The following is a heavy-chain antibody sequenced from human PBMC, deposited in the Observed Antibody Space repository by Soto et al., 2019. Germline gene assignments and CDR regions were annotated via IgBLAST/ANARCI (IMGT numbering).Heavy chain of an antibody. Sequence: KASETLSLTCTVSGGSISSHYWSWIRQSPGKGMEWIGNIDYSGSTNYNPSLKSRVTISVDTSKKQFSLKLRSVTGADTAVYYCASTRNYGYWYFDYWGQGTLVTVSS. CDR2: IDYSGST. J-gene: IGHJ4*02. CDR1: GGSISSHY. V-gene: IGHV4-59*11. CDR3: ASTRNYGYWYFDY. D-gene: IGHD3-10*01.